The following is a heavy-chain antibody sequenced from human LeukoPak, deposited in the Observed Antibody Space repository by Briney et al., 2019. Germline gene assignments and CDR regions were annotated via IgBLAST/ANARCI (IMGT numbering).Heavy chain of an antibody. V-gene: IGHV4-39*07. J-gene: IGHJ4*02. CDR3: ARIHSAYANS. Sequence: SETLSLTCSVSGASISSSSYYWGWMRQPPGKGLEWIGSLYYSGTPYYNPSLKSRVTMSLDTSKNQFSLRLSSVTAADTAVYYCARIHSAYANSWGQGTLVSVSS. CDR1: GASISSSSYY. D-gene: IGHD5-12*01. CDR2: LYYSGTP.